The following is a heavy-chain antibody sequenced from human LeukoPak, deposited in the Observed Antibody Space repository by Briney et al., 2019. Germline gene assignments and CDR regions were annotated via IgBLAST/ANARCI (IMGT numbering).Heavy chain of an antibody. Sequence: GESLKFSCKDSGYTFTTYWIGWVRQMPGKGLEWMGIIYSGDSDTRYRPSFQGQVTISADKSISTAYLQWSSLKASDTAMYYCARLSDAYCGGDCENAFDIWGQGTMVTVSS. CDR1: GYTFTTYW. CDR2: IYSGDSDT. CDR3: ARLSDAYCGGDCENAFDI. J-gene: IGHJ3*02. D-gene: IGHD2-21*02. V-gene: IGHV5-51*01.